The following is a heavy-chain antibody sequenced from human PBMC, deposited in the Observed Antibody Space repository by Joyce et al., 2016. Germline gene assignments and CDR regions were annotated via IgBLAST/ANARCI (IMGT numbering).Heavy chain of an antibody. CDR1: GASIIGGEYY. V-gene: IGHV4-30-4*01. J-gene: IGHJ4*02. D-gene: IGHD3-22*01. CDR2: IDHRGTT. CDR3: ARAGYDTSGAFDL. Sequence: QVQLQESGPGLLKPSQTLSLTCSVSGASIIGGEYYWSWIRKRPGKGLEWIAYIDHRGTTYHNPSLQSRLTISMHTSKNQFFLKLTSVTAADTAVDFCARAGYDTSGAFDLWGQGTLLTVSS.